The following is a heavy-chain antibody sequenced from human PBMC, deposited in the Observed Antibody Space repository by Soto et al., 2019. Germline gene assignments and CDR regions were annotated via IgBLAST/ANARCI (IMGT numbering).Heavy chain of an antibody. Sequence: QVQLVQSGAEVKKPGASVKVSCKASDKTFLSYGISCVRQGPGQGLEWMGWISPYNGNTTYAQTLQGRVTMTTDTSTSTAYMELRSLRSDDTAVYYCASQIDTVMVFRDWGQGTLVTVSS. D-gene: IGHD5-18*01. J-gene: IGHJ4*02. CDR2: ISPYNGNT. V-gene: IGHV1-18*01. CDR3: ASQIDTVMVFRD. CDR1: DKTFLSYG.